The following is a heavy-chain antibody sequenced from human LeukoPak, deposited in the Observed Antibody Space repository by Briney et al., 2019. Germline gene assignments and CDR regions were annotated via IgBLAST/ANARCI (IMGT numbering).Heavy chain of an antibody. CDR2: IYYSGST. V-gene: IGHV4-59*01. CDR3: ARIDYYDSSGYVDY. Sequence: SETLSLTCTVFGGSISSYYWSWIRQPPGKGLEWIGYIYYSGSTNYNPSFKSRVTISVDTSKNQFSLKLSSVTAADTAVYYCARIDYYDSSGYVDYWGQGTLVTVSS. J-gene: IGHJ4*02. D-gene: IGHD3-22*01. CDR1: GGSISSYY.